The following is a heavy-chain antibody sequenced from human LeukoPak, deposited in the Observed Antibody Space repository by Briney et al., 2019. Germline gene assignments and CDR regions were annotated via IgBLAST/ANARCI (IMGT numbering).Heavy chain of an antibody. Sequence: SVKVSCKASGGTFSSYAISWVRQPPGQGLEWMGGSIPIFGHATHAQKFPGRVTLTADESPSTAYMELSRLRSEDTAVYYCARGSRGSSYGWYFDYWGQGTLVTVSS. CDR1: GGTFSSYA. D-gene: IGHD5-18*01. V-gene: IGHV1-69*01. CDR3: ARGSRGSSYGWYFDY. J-gene: IGHJ4*02. CDR2: SIPIFGHA.